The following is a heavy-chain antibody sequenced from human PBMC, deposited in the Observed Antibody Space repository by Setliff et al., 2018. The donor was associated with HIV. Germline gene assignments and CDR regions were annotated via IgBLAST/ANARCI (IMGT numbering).Heavy chain of an antibody. J-gene: IGHJ6*03. Sequence: GSLRLSCAASGFTVSSNYMSWVRQAPGKGLEWIGDISYSGTTKYNPSLRSRLRVSLDTSRNQFSLRMTSVTAADAAVYYCARGQLDLRAPMFYYMDVWGKGTSVTVSS. V-gene: IGHV4-34*01. CDR3: ARGQLDLRAPMFYYMDV. D-gene: IGHD3-10*02. CDR2: ISYSGTT. CDR1: GFTVSSNY.